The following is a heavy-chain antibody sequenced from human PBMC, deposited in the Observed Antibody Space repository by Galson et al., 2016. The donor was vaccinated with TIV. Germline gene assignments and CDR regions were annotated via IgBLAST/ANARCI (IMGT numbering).Heavy chain of an antibody. V-gene: IGHV3-23*01. D-gene: IGHD2-2*01. CDR2: ISSSGGHT. CDR1: GFTFANYA. J-gene: IGHJ4*02. CDR3: ASRDIAVIPAAIVFDY. Sequence: SLRLSCAASGFTFANYAMSWVRQAPGKGLEWVSTISSSGGHTYYADSVKGRFTISGDNSKNALYVQINNLRAEDTAVYYCASRDIAVIPAAIVFDYWGQGALVTVSS.